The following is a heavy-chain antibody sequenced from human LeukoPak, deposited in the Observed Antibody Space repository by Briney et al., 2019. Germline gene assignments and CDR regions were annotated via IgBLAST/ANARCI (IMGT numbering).Heavy chain of an antibody. CDR2: IIPVLSTA. Sequence: ASVKVSCKASVYTFTSYAMHWVRQAPGQGLEWMGGIIPVLSTANYAQKFQDRVTITADESASTTYMELSSLKSEDTAVYYCATTGGDIYYYYMDVWGKGTTVTISS. CDR3: ATTGGDIYYYYMDV. J-gene: IGHJ6*03. V-gene: IGHV1-69*13. D-gene: IGHD3-16*01. CDR1: VYTFTSYA.